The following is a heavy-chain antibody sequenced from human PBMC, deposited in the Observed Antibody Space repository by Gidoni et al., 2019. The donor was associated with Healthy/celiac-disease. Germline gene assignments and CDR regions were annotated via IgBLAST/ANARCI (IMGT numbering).Heavy chain of an antibody. J-gene: IGHJ2*01. CDR1: GFTFDDYG. D-gene: IGHD6-19*01. Sequence: EVQLVESGGGVVRPGGSLRLSCAASGFTFDDYGMSWVRQAPGKGLEWVSGINWNGGSTGYADSVKGRFTISRDNAKNSLYLQMNSLRAEDTALYYCARDNPIAVAGRGWYFDLWGRGTLVTVSS. V-gene: IGHV3-20*04. CDR2: INWNGGST. CDR3: ARDNPIAVAGRGWYFDL.